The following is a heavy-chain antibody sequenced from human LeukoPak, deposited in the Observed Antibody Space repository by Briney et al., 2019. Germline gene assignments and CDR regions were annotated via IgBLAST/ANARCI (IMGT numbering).Heavy chain of an antibody. CDR2: IYHSGST. Sequence: SEPLSLTCTVSGYSISSGYYWGWIRQPPGKGLEWIGSIYHSGSTYYNPSLKSRVTISVDTSKNQFSLKLSSVTAADTAVYYCARVGGRSGSYFDYWGQGTLVTVSS. J-gene: IGHJ4*02. CDR1: GYSISSGYY. V-gene: IGHV4-38-2*02. CDR3: ARVGGRSGSYFDY. D-gene: IGHD3-10*01.